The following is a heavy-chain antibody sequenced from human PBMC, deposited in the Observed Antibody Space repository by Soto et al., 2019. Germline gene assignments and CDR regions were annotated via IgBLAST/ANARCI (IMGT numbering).Heavy chain of an antibody. D-gene: IGHD3-22*01. CDR2: IIPIFGTA. Sequence: SVKVSCKASGGTFSSYAISWVRQAPGQGLEWMGGIIPIFGTANYAQKFQGRVTITADKSTSTAYMELSSLRSEDTAVYYCARDYYDSSGYPGLFDYWGQGTPVTVSS. CDR3: ARDYYDSSGYPGLFDY. J-gene: IGHJ4*02. CDR1: GGTFSSYA. V-gene: IGHV1-69*06.